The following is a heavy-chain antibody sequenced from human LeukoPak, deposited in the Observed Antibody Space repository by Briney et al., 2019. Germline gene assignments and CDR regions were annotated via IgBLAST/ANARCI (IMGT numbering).Heavy chain of an antibody. Sequence: GGSLRLSCAASGFTFCSYAMHWVRQAPGKGLEWVAVISYDGSNKYYADSVKGRFTISRDNSKNTLYLQMNSLRAEDTAVYYCARDFGGYNYFDYWGQGTLVTVSS. D-gene: IGHD5-24*01. J-gene: IGHJ4*02. V-gene: IGHV3-30*04. CDR1: GFTFCSYA. CDR2: ISYDGSNK. CDR3: ARDFGGYNYFDY.